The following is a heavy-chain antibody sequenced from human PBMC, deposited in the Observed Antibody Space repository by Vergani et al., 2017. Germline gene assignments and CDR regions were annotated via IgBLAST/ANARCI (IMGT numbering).Heavy chain of an antibody. CDR3: AKFRYCSSTMCHSDAFDI. Sequence: EVQLLESGGGLVQPGGSLRLSCAASGFTFSTYAMSWVRQAPGKGREWVSAISGSGGSTDYADSVKGRFTISRDNSKNRLYLQMNSLRAEDTAVYYCAKFRYCSSTMCHSDAFDIWGQGTMVTVSS. CDR2: ISGSGGST. V-gene: IGHV3-23*01. CDR1: GFTFSTYA. D-gene: IGHD2-2*01. J-gene: IGHJ3*02.